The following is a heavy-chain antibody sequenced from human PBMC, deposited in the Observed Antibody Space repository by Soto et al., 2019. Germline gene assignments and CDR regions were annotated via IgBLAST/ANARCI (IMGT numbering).Heavy chain of an antibody. CDR3: ARGRTTRAPDAFDV. CDR1: GGTFSSYA. J-gene: IGHJ3*01. D-gene: IGHD1-1*01. Sequence: GASVKVSCKASGGTFSSYAISWVRQAPGQGLEWMGGIIPIFGTANYAQKFQGRVTITADESTSTAYMELSSLRSEDTAVYYCARGRTTRAPDAFDVWGQGTMVTVSS. CDR2: IIPIFGTA. V-gene: IGHV1-69*13.